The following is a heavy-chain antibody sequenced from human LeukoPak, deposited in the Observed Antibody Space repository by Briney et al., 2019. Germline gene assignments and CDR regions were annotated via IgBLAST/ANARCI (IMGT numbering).Heavy chain of an antibody. CDR3: AREGSDFWSGYSKGYFDY. CDR1: GFTFSNYN. V-gene: IGHV3-48*01. CDR2: IGSSVSTR. J-gene: IGHJ4*02. Sequence: GGSLRLSCAVSGFTFSNYNMNWVRRAPGKGLEWVSYIGSSVSTRYYADSVKGRFTISRDNGKHSLYLQMNSLRAEDTAVYYCAREGSDFWSGYSKGYFDYWSQGTLVTVSS. D-gene: IGHD3-3*01.